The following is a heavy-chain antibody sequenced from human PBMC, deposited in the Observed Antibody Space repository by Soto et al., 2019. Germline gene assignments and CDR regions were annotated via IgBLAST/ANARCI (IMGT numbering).Heavy chain of an antibody. V-gene: IGHV3-64*01. Sequence: GGSLRLSCAASGFTFSSYAMHWVRQAPGKGLEYVSAISSNGGSTYYANSVKGRFTISRDSSKNTLYLQMGSLRAEDMAVYYCARDGVVVPAALPYYYYYMDVWGKGTTVTVSS. J-gene: IGHJ6*03. CDR3: ARDGVVVPAALPYYYYYMDV. CDR1: GFTFSSYA. D-gene: IGHD2-2*01. CDR2: ISSNGGST.